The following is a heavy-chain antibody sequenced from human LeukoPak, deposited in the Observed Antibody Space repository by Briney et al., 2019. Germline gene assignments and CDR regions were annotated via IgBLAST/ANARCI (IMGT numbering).Heavy chain of an antibody. CDR2: IYTGGST. Sequence: PGGSLRLSCAASVVTVSSNYMTWVRQAPGKGLEWVSVIYTGGSTYYADSVKGRFTISRDNSKNTLYLQMNSLRAEDTAVYYCTTTGGSYGAYYMDVWGKGTTVTVSS. CDR3: TTTGGSYGAYYMDV. J-gene: IGHJ6*03. D-gene: IGHD1-26*01. CDR1: VVTVSSNY. V-gene: IGHV3-53*01.